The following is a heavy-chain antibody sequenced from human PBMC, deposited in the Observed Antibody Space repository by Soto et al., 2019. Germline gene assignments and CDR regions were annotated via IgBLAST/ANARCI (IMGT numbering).Heavy chain of an antibody. Sequence: ASVKVSCKTSGYTFTDYYTHWVRQAPGQGLEWMGWMNPKSGGAYFAQKFQGRVTMTRDTSISTAYMELSRLRSDDTAVYYCARDPPHYDFWSGYVPPDYYYYGMDVWGQGTTVTVSS. J-gene: IGHJ6*02. CDR1: GYTFTDYY. CDR3: ARDPPHYDFWSGYVPPDYYYYGMDV. D-gene: IGHD3-3*01. V-gene: IGHV1-2*02. CDR2: MNPKSGGA.